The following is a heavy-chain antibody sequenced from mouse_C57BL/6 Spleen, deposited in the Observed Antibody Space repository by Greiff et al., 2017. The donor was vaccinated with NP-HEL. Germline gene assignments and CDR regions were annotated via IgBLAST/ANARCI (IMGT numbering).Heavy chain of an antibody. CDR3: ARGRGRDYFDY. CDR1: GYTFTDYN. Sequence: VHVKQSGPELVKPGASVKMSCKASGYTFTDYNMHWVKQSHGKSLEWIGYINPNNGGTSYNQKFKGKATLTVNKSSSTAYMELRSLTSEDSAVYYCARGRGRDYFDYWGQGTTLTVSS. D-gene: IGHD3-3*01. V-gene: IGHV1-22*01. CDR2: INPNNGGT. J-gene: IGHJ2*01.